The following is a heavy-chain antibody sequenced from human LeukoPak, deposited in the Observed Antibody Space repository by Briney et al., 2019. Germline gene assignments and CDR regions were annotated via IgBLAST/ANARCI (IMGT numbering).Heavy chain of an antibody. V-gene: IGHV3-11*01. Sequence: GGSLRLSCAASGFTFSDYYVSWIRQAPGKGLEWVSYISSSGSTIYYADSVKGRFTISRDNAKNSLYLQMNSLRAEDTAVYYCARVPYDSSGYYYRYYYYYYMDVWGKGTTVTVSS. CDR3: ARVPYDSSGYYYRYYYYYYMDV. CDR2: ISSSGSTI. J-gene: IGHJ6*03. D-gene: IGHD3-22*01. CDR1: GFTFSDYY.